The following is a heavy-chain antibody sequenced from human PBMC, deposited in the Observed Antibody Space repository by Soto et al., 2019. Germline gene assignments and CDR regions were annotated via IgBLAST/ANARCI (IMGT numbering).Heavy chain of an antibody. CDR3: ARPPGYISDWYYFDL. CDR2: IDPSSGSA. CDR1: GYSFTTYY. V-gene: IGHV1-46*01. Sequence: ASVKVSCKASGYSFTTYYIHWVRQAPGQGLEWMGIIDPSSGSATYTQKFRGRVTMARDTSTSTVYMELSSLISEDTAVYYCARPPGYISDWYYFDLWGQGTLVTVSS. J-gene: IGHJ4*02. D-gene: IGHD3-9*01.